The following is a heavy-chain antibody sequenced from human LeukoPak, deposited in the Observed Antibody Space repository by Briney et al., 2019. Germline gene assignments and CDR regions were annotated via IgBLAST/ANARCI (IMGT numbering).Heavy chain of an antibody. Sequence: ASETVSRKASGYTFTSYGISWVRQAPGPGLEWLGWISAYNGNTNYAQMLQGRVTMATDTSTSTAYMELRSLRSDDTAVYYCARDLIPEYCSSTSCYGHWFDPWGQGTLVTVSS. J-gene: IGHJ5*02. CDR1: GYTFTSYG. V-gene: IGHV1-18*01. CDR2: ISAYNGNT. CDR3: ARDLIPEYCSSTSCYGHWFDP. D-gene: IGHD2-2*01.